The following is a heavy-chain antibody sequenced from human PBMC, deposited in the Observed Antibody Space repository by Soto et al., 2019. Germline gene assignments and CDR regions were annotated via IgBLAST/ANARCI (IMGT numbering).Heavy chain of an antibody. Sequence: QVQLVQSGAEVKKPGASVKVSCKASGYTFTSYDINWVRQATGQGLEWMGWMNPNSGNTGYAQKFQGRVTMTRNTSIITAYMELSSLRSEDTAVYYCASPGYSYGYCYCGMDVWGQGTTVTVSS. D-gene: IGHD5-18*01. V-gene: IGHV1-8*01. CDR1: GYTFTSYD. CDR3: ASPGYSYGYCYCGMDV. CDR2: MNPNSGNT. J-gene: IGHJ6*02.